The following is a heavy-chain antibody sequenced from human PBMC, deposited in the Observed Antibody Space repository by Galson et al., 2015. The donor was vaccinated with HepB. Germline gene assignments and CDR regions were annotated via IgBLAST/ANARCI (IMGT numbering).Heavy chain of an antibody. CDR3: AKDPIAVAGIEATLDY. J-gene: IGHJ4*02. Sequence: SLRLSCAASGFTFSSYAMSWVRQAPGKGLEWVSAISGSGGSTYYADSVKGRFTISRDNSKNTLYLQMNSLRAEDTAVYYCAKDPIAVAGIEATLDYWGQGTLVTVSS. D-gene: IGHD6-19*01. CDR1: GFTFSSYA. CDR2: ISGSGGST. V-gene: IGHV3-23*01.